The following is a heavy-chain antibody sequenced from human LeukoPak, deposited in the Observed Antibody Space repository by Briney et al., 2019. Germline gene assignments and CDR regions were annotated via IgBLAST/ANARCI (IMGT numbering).Heavy chain of an antibody. J-gene: IGHJ4*02. D-gene: IGHD3-10*01. CDR3: ARRQNYYGSGSYSY. V-gene: IGHV4-39*07. CDR2: VSYSGTV. CDR1: GVSISSDDYL. Sequence: SETLSLTCTVSGVSISSDDYLWGWIRQSPGKGQEWIASVSYSGTVYYNPSLESRVTISLDTSKKQFSLTMNSVTAADTALYYCARRQNYYGSGSYSYWGQGTLVTVSS.